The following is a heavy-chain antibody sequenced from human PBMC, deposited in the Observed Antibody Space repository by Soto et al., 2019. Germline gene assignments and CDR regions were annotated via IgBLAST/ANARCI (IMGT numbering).Heavy chain of an antibody. J-gene: IGHJ6*03. Sequence: ASVKVSCKASGYTFTSYDINWVRQATGQGLEWMGWMNPNSGNTGYAQKFQGRVTMTRNTSISTAYMELSSLRSEDTAVYYCAIYSGYDYYYYYHMDVWGKGTTVTVSS. CDR3: AIYSGYDYYYYYHMDV. CDR1: GYTFTSYD. D-gene: IGHD5-12*01. V-gene: IGHV1-8*01. CDR2: MNPNSGNT.